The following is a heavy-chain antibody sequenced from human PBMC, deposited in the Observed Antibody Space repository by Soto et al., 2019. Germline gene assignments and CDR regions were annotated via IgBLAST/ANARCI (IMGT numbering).Heavy chain of an antibody. CDR3: ARGCSGGSCYVFGWFDP. Sequence: ASVKVSCKASGYTFTSYGISWVRQAPGQGLEWMGWISAYNGNTNYAQKLQGRVTMTTDTSTSTAYMELRSLRSDDTAVYYCARGCSGGSCYVFGWFDPWGQGTLVTVSS. V-gene: IGHV1-18*01. J-gene: IGHJ5*02. D-gene: IGHD2-15*01. CDR2: ISAYNGNT. CDR1: GYTFTSYG.